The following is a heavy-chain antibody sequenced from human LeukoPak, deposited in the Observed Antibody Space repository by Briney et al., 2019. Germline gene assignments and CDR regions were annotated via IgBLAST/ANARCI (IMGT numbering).Heavy chain of an antibody. Sequence: GGSLRLSCAASGFTFSSYSMNWVRQAPGKGLEWVSSISSSSSYIYYADSVKGRFTISRDNAKNSLYLQMNSLRAEDTAVYYCAKPVAGDRYSDYWGQGTLVTVSS. V-gene: IGHV3-21*01. D-gene: IGHD3-16*01. CDR3: AKPVAGDRYSDY. CDR2: ISSSSSYI. J-gene: IGHJ4*02. CDR1: GFTFSSYS.